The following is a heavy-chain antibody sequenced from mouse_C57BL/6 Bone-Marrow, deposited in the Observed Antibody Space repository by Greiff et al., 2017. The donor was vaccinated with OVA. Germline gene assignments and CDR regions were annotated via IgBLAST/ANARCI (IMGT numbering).Heavy chain of an antibody. Sequence: QVQLQQSGAELARPGASVKLSCKASGYTFTSYGISWVKQRTGQGLEWIGEIYPRSGNTYYNEKFKGKATLTADKSSSTAYMELRSLTSEDSAVYFCASVWLRREYWYFDVWGTGTTVTVSS. D-gene: IGHD2-2*01. CDR2: IYPRSGNT. CDR3: ASVWLRREYWYFDV. V-gene: IGHV1-81*01. CDR1: GYTFTSYG. J-gene: IGHJ1*03.